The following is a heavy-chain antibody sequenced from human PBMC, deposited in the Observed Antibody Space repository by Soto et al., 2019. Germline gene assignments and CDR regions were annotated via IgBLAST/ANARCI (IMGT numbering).Heavy chain of an antibody. CDR3: ARVYGSGSPRFYYYGMDV. D-gene: IGHD3-10*01. V-gene: IGHV4-30-4*02. CDR2: IYYSGST. CDR1: GGSISIGDYY. J-gene: IGHJ6*02. Sequence: SDTLSLTCTVSGGSISIGDYYWSWIRQPPGKGLEWIGYIYYSGSTYYNPSLKSRVTISVDTSKNQFSLKLSSVTAADTAVYYCARVYGSGSPRFYYYGMDVWGQGTTVTVS.